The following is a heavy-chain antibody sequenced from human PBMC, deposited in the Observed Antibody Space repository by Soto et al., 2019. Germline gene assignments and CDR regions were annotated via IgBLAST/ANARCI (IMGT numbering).Heavy chain of an antibody. CDR2: IYSGGNT. J-gene: IGHJ4*02. V-gene: IGHV3-66*01. CDR3: ARGGATDFDY. CDR1: GFLVTSDH. D-gene: IGHD1-26*01. Sequence: EVQLVESGGGLVQPGGSLRLSCAASGFLVTSDHMSWVRQPPGKGLEWVSLIYSGGNTNYPDSVKGRFTISRDNSRNTVHLQMNSLRAEDTAVYYCARGGATDFDYWGQGTLVTVSS.